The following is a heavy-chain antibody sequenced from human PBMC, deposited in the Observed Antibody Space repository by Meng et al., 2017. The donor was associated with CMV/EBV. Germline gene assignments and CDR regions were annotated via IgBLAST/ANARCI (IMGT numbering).Heavy chain of an antibody. Sequence: HSGPGLRKPSQTLSLPCSISGDSVSSTSAAWNWIRQSPSRGLEWLGRTYYRSKWYNDYAVSVKSRITINPDTSKNQFSLQLNSVTPEDTAVYYCARDKGMVELGSWFDPWGQGTLVTVSS. D-gene: IGHD2-15*01. CDR1: GDSVSSTSAA. CDR2: TYYRSKWYN. J-gene: IGHJ5*02. CDR3: ARDKGMVELGSWFDP. V-gene: IGHV6-1*01.